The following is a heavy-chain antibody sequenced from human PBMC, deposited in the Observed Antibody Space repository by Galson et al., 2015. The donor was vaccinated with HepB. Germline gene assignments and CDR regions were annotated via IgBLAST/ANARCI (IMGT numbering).Heavy chain of an antibody. CDR2: ISGSGGTT. CDR1: GFTFSTYA. V-gene: IGHV3-23*01. D-gene: IGHD2-21*02. CDR3: AKDANVVVTSIFDF. J-gene: IGHJ4*02. Sequence: SLRLSCAASGFTFSTYAMGWVRQAPGKGLEWVSGISGSGGTTYYADSVKSRFIVSRDNSKNTLFLQMSSLRAEDTAVYYCAKDANVVVTSIFDFWGQGTLVTVSS.